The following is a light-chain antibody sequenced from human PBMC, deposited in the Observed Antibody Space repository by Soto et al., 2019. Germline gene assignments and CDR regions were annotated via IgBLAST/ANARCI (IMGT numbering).Light chain of an antibody. Sequence: EIVLTQSPGTLSFSPGESATLSCRASQSVSSSYLAWYQQKPGQAPRLLIYGASSRPTGIQDRFSGSGSGTDFTLTIRRLEPEDFAVYYCKQYGSSSTCGQGTRLEIK. CDR1: QSVSSSY. J-gene: IGKJ5*01. CDR3: KQYGSSST. V-gene: IGKV3-20*01. CDR2: GAS.